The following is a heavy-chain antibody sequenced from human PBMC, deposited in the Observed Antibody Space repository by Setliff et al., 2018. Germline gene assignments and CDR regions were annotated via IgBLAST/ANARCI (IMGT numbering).Heavy chain of an antibody. Sequence: PSETLSLTCRVSGGSISSGNYYWGLIRQPPGKGLEWVATIYYSGSTYSNPSLKSRLIISVDAPDNQFSVKLSSVTAADTAVYYCARHKSNGSGSYPSLYMDVWGKGIRVTVSS. V-gene: IGHV4-39*01. J-gene: IGHJ6*03. CDR1: GGSISSGNYY. CDR3: ARHKSNGSGSYPSLYMDV. CDR2: IYYSGST. D-gene: IGHD3-10*01.